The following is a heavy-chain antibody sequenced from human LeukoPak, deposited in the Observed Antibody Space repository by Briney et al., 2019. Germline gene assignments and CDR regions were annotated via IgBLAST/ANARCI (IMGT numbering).Heavy chain of an antibody. CDR3: AGVNWNYGGDAFDI. Sequence: SQTLSLTCTVSGGSISSGSYYWSWIRQPAGKGLEWIGHIYTSGSTNYNPSLKSRVTISVDTSKNQFSLKLSSVTAADTAVYYCAGVNWNYGGDAFDIWGQGTMVTVSS. CDR1: GGSISSGSYY. J-gene: IGHJ3*02. CDR2: IYTSGST. D-gene: IGHD1-7*01. V-gene: IGHV4-61*09.